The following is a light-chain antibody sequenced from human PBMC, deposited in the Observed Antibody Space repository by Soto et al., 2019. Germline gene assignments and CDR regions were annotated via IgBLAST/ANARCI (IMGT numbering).Light chain of an antibody. CDR1: QSVSSN. J-gene: IGKJ3*01. V-gene: IGKV3-15*01. CDR3: QQYNNWPS. CDR2: GAS. Sequence: EIVMTQSPATLSVSPGERATLSCRASQSVSSNLAWYQQKPGQAPRLLIYGASTRATGIPARLSGSGSGTEFTLTISSLQSEEFAVYYCQQYNNWPSFGPGTKVDIK.